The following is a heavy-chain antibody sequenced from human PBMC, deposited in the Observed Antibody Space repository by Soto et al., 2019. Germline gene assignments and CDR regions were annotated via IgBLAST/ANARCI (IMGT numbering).Heavy chain of an antibody. CDR1: GFPFSSYG. J-gene: IGHJ4*02. V-gene: IGHV3-23*01. Sequence: PGVSMRVSCAAAGFPFSSYGMSWVRQAPGKGLEWVSAISGSGGSTYYADSVKGRFTISRDNSKNTLYLQMNSLRAEDTAVYYCAKYLGFTIFGVAPDYWGQGTLVTVSS. CDR2: ISGSGGST. D-gene: IGHD3-3*01. CDR3: AKYLGFTIFGVAPDY.